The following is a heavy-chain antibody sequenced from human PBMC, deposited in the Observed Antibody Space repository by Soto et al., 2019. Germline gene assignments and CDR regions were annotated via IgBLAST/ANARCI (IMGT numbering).Heavy chain of an antibody. D-gene: IGHD2-21*02. V-gene: IGHV3-21*01. CDR3: AKDSRPFGGDSGHYS. CDR1: GFTFSSFN. Sequence: EVHLVESGGGLVKPGGSLRLSCAASGFTFSSFNMNWVRQAPGKGLEWVSSISTNSKDIYYAASVKGRFTISRDNANSSLFLQMSGLRAEDTALYYCAKDSRPFGGDSGHYSWGQGTLVSVSS. J-gene: IGHJ4*02. CDR2: ISTNSKDI.